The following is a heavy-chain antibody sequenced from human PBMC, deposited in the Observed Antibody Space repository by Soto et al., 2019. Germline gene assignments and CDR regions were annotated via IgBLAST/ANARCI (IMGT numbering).Heavy chain of an antibody. CDR1: GGSISSGGYS. D-gene: IGHD2-21*01. Sequence: SETLSLTCAVSGGSISSGGYSWSWIRQPPGKGLEWIGYIYYSGSTYYNPSLKSRVTISVDTSKNQFSLKLSSVTAADTAVYYCARGNVVPLDYWGQGTLVTVSS. J-gene: IGHJ4*02. V-gene: IGHV4-30-4*07. CDR3: ARGNVVPLDY. CDR2: IYYSGST.